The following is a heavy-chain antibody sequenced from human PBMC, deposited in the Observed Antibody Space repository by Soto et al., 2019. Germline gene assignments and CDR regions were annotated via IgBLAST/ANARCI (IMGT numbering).Heavy chain of an antibody. CDR2: INPAGSDR. J-gene: IGHJ4*02. D-gene: IGHD1-26*01. Sequence: EVQLVESGGGLVQPGGSLRLSCVASGFIFTNYWINWVRQAPGKGLEWVANINPAGSDRRYVDSVKGRFTISRDNAKNSVYLQMNSLRDDDTAVYYCASARSSVGAPGGFIEFWGQGSLVTVSS. CDR1: GFIFTNYW. V-gene: IGHV3-7*03. CDR3: ASARSSVGAPGGFIEF.